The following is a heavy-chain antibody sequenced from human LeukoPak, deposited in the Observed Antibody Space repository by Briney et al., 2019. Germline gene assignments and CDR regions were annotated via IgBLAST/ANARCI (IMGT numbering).Heavy chain of an antibody. V-gene: IGHV3-33*01. Sequence: GGSLRLSCAASGFTFSSYGMHGVRQAPGKGLEWVAVIWYDGSNKYYADSVKGRFTISRDNSKNTLYLQMNSLRAEDTAVYYCARDTYCSSTSCYSLFDYWGQGTLVTVSS. J-gene: IGHJ4*02. CDR3: ARDTYCSSTSCYSLFDY. CDR2: IWYDGSNK. D-gene: IGHD2-2*01. CDR1: GFTFSSYG.